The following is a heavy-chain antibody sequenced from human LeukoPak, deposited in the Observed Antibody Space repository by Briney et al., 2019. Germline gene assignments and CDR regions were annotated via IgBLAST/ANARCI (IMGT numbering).Heavy chain of an antibody. CDR3: AKATMVTTLVDWFDP. J-gene: IGHJ5*02. CDR1: EFTFSTFA. CDR2: IDHSAGST. V-gene: IGHV3-23*01. Sequence: GGSLRLSCAASEFTFSTFAMSWVRQAPGKGQEWVSTIDHSAGSTYYADSVKGRFTISRDNSKNTLYLQMNSLRAEDTAVYYCAKATMVTTLVDWFDPWGQGTLVTVSS. D-gene: IGHD4-17*01.